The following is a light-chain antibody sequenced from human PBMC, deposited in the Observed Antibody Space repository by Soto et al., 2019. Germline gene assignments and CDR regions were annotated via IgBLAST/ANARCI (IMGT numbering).Light chain of an antibody. V-gene: IGKV1-39*01. Sequence: DIQLTQFPPSLSASVGGRLSISCRASQTITTFLNWYQQRPGKAPKLLIFLASRLQSGVPSRFSGSGSVTDFTLTITNVQPEDFATYHCQQGYSTPYTFGPGTTVDI. CDR2: LAS. CDR1: QTITTF. J-gene: IGKJ3*01. CDR3: QQGYSTPYT.